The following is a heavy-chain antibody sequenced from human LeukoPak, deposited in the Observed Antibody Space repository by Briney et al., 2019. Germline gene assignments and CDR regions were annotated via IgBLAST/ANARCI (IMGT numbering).Heavy chain of an antibody. CDR1: GYTFISNY. CDR3: TRSDDYKRNVDY. J-gene: IGHJ4*02. D-gene: IGHD5-24*01. V-gene: IGHV1-46*01. CDR2: INPSGGST. Sequence: GASVKVSCKASGYTFISNYIYWVRQAPGQGFEWMGIINPSGGSTSYAQKFQGRLTMTRDMSTSTVYMELSSLRSEDTAVYYCTRSDDYKRNVDYWGQGTLVTVSS.